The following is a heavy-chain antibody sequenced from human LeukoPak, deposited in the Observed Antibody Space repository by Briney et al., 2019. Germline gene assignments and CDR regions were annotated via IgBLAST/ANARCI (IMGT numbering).Heavy chain of an antibody. CDR2: IKQDGSEK. CDR3: ARASSGWYGVGYFDY. V-gene: IGHV3-7*01. D-gene: IGHD6-19*01. CDR1: GFTFSSYW. J-gene: IGHJ4*02. Sequence: GGSLRLSCAASGFTFSSYWMSWVRQAPGKGLEWVANIKQDGSEKYYVDSVKGRFTISRDNSKNTLYLQMNSLRAEDTAVYYCARASSGWYGVGYFDYWGQGTLVTVSS.